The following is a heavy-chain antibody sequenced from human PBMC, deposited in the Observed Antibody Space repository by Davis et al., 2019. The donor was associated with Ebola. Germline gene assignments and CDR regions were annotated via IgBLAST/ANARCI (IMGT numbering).Heavy chain of an antibody. V-gene: IGHV1-58*02. CDR1: GFTFTSSA. Sequence: AASVKVSCKASGFTFTSSAMQWVRQARGQRLEWIGWIVVGSGNTNYAQKFQERVTITRDMSTSTAYMELSSLRSEDTAVYYCARGSIVGANPDDYWGQGTLVTVSS. D-gene: IGHD1-26*01. CDR2: IVVGSGNT. CDR3: ARGSIVGANPDDY. J-gene: IGHJ4*02.